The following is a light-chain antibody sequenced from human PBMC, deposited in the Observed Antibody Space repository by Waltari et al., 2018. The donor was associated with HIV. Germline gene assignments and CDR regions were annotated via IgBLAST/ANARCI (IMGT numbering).Light chain of an antibody. V-gene: IGLV2-14*01. CDR2: DVD. CDR1: DNDFCLRNF. J-gene: IGLJ3*02. Sequence: SAVTQPASVSGLPGQSVTLSCTGDDNDFCLRNFVSWYQHHPGKLPRLIFSDVDSRASGIPERFSASKSGETAFLTISSLRTEDEALYYCASFTGDDTVMFGGGTLVTVL. CDR3: ASFTGDDTVM.